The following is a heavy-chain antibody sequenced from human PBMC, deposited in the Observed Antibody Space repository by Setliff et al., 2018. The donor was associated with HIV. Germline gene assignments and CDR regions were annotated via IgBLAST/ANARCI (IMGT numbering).Heavy chain of an antibody. CDR3: ARARGYYDGSGNYNWFDP. V-gene: IGHV4-38-2*01. CDR2: IYHSGST. Sequence: SETLSLTCAVSGYSISSGYYWGWIRQPPGKGLVWIGSIYHSGSTYYNPSLKSRVTISVDTSKNQFSLKLSSVTAADTAVYYCARARGYYDGSGNYNWFDPWGQGTLVTVSS. CDR1: GYSISSGYY. D-gene: IGHD3-10*01. J-gene: IGHJ5*02.